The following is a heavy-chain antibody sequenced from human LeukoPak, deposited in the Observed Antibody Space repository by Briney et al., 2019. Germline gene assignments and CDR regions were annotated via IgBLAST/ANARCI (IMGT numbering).Heavy chain of an antibody. CDR2: ISGGGGST. CDR3: AKAAIGWYPDY. CDR1: GFTFSSYG. Sequence: GGSLRLSCAASGFTFSSYGMSWVRQAPGKGLEWVSAISGGGGSTYYPDSVKGRNTNSRDNSKNTLYLQMNSLRAEDTAVYYWAKAAIGWYPDYWGQGTLVTVSS. J-gene: IGHJ4*02. V-gene: IGHV3-23*01. D-gene: IGHD6-19*01.